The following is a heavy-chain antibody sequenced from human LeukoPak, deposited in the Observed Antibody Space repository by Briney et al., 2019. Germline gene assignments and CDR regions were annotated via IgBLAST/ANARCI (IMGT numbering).Heavy chain of an antibody. J-gene: IGHJ4*02. CDR1: GFTFNYYG. D-gene: IGHD1-14*01. CDR2: LYSDGDT. V-gene: IGHV3-53*01. Sequence: PGGSLELSCAASGFTFNYYGMSWVRQAPGKGLEWVSVLYSDGDTKYADSVQGRFTISRDNSKNTLYLEMNSLSPDDTAVYYCARGVEPLAANTLAYWGQGTLVTVSS. CDR3: ARGVEPLAANTLAY.